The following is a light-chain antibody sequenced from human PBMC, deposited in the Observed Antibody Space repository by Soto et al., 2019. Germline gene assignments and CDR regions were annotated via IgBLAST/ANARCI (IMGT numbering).Light chain of an antibody. V-gene: IGKV3-20*01. Sequence: EIVLTQSPGTLSLSPGERATLSCRASQSVSSSYLAWYQQKPGQAHRLLIYGASSRATGIPDRFSGSGSGTDFTLTSSRLEPEDFAVYYCQQYGSSPTFGGGTKVEIK. J-gene: IGKJ4*01. CDR3: QQYGSSPT. CDR2: GAS. CDR1: QSVSSSY.